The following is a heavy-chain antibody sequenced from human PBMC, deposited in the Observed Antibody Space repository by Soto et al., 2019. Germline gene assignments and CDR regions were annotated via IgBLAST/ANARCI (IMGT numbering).Heavy chain of an antibody. V-gene: IGHV3-9*01. CDR2: ISWNSGTI. CDR3: ERDVWSRASGPPDS. D-gene: IGHD3-10*01. Sequence: PGGSLRLSGSASGFSFDDYAMHWVLQAPGKGLEWVTGISWNSGTIGYEDSVKGRFTISRDNAKNSLYLQMNSLRAEDTALYYCERDVWSRASGPPDSWGQGTLPTDSS. CDR1: GFSFDDYA. J-gene: IGHJ4*02.